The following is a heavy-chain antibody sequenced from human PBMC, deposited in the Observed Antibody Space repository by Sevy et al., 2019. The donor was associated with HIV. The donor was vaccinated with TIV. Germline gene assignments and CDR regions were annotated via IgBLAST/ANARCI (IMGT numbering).Heavy chain of an antibody. J-gene: IGHJ4*02. CDR3: VGGFWSGFDY. CDR1: GFIFNSYV. Sequence: GGSLRLSCAASGFIFNSYVMSWVRQAPGKGLEWVSSISGHGGSIYYADSVKGRFTIARDNSNNIMDLVMNSLGAEDTAVYYCVGGFWSGFDYWGQGTLVTVSS. V-gene: IGHV3-23*01. CDR2: ISGHGGSI. D-gene: IGHD3-3*01.